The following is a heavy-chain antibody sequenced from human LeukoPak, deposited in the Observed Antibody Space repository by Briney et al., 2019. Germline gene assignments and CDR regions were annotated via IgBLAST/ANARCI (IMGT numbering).Heavy chain of an antibody. CDR2: ISSSGTTI. V-gene: IGHV3-11*01. D-gene: IGHD3-10*01. J-gene: IGHJ4*02. Sequence: TPGGSLRLSCAASGSTFSDYYMSWIRQPPGKGLEWVSYISSSGTTIYCADSVRGRFTVSRDNAKNSLYLQMDSLSAEDTAVYYCASLRGVNRWGQGTLVTVSS. CDR1: GSTFSDYY. CDR3: ASLRGVNR.